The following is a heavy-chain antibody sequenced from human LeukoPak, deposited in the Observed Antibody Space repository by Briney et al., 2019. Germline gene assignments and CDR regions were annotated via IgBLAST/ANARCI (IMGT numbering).Heavy chain of an antibody. Sequence: GGSLRLSCAASGFIFDDYAMHWVRQAPGKGLEWVSSISSSSSYIHYADSVKGRFTISRDNAKNSLYLQMNSLRAEDTAVYYCARDPPSYYYDSSGRGYYFDYWGQGTLVTVSS. CDR3: ARDPPSYYYDSSGRGYYFDY. CDR2: ISSSSSYI. D-gene: IGHD3-22*01. CDR1: GFIFDDYA. V-gene: IGHV3-21*01. J-gene: IGHJ4*02.